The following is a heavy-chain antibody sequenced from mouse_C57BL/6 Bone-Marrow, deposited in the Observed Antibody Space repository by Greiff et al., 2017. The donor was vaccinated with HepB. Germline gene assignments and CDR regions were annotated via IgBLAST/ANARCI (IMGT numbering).Heavy chain of an antibody. J-gene: IGHJ2*01. CDR2: IDPSDSYT. CDR1: GYTFTSYW. Sequence: QVQLQQPGAELVKPGASVKLSCKASGYTFTSYWMQWVKQRPGQGLEWIGEIDPSDSYTNYNQKFKGKATLTVDTSSSTAYMHLSSLASEDSAVYFCSYYGSSSYYFDDWGQGPTLTVSS. CDR3: SYYGSSSYYFDD. D-gene: IGHD1-1*01. V-gene: IGHV1-50*01.